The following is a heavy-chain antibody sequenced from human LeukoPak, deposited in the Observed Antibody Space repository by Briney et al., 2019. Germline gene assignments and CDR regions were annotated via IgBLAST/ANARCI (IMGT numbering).Heavy chain of an antibody. D-gene: IGHD6-19*01. CDR1: GFTFSSYA. Sequence: GGSLRLSCAASGFTFSSYAMSWVRQAPGKGLEWVSAISGSGGSTYYADSVKGRFTISRDNAKNTLYLQMNSLRAEDTAVYYCAKIGYSSGWYTPPLFDYWGQGTLVTVSS. J-gene: IGHJ4*02. CDR3: AKIGYSSGWYTPPLFDY. V-gene: IGHV3-23*01. CDR2: ISGSGGST.